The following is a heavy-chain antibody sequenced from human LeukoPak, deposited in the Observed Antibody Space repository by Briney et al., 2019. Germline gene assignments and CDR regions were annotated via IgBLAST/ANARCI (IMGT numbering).Heavy chain of an antibody. V-gene: IGHV4-39*07. CDR3: ARGPLTVDFSGNFYY. D-gene: IGHD3-10*01. CDR1: GGSISSSSYY. J-gene: IGHJ4*02. Sequence: SETLSLTCTVSGGSISSSSYYWGWIRQPPGKGLEWIGSIYYGGSTYYNPSLKSRVTISIDTSKNQFFLNLSSVTAADTAVYYCARGPLTVDFSGNFYYWGQGTLVTVSS. CDR2: IYYGGST.